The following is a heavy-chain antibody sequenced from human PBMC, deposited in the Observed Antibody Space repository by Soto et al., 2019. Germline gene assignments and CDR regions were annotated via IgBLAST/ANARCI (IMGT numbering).Heavy chain of an antibody. CDR3: AAHYSSGWYFDY. V-gene: IGHV3-21*01. CDR1: GFTFSSYS. CDR2: ISSSSSYI. D-gene: IGHD6-19*01. Sequence: EVQLVESGGGLVKPGGSLRLSCAASGFTFSSYSMNWVRQAPGKGLEWVSSISSSSSYIYYADSVKGRFTISRDNAKNSLYLQMNSLRAEDTAVYYCAAHYSSGWYFDYGGQGTLVTVSS. J-gene: IGHJ4*02.